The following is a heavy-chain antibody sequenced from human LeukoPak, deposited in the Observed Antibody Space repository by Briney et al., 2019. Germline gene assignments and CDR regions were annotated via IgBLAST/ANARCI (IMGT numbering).Heavy chain of an antibody. Sequence: GGSLRLSSVVSGFTFNRCWMNWVRQAPGKGLEWVAHINPDGRDTYYVDSVKGRFTISRDNAQNSMYLQMNSLRVEDTAVYYCTSWGDTTAEYFQRWGQGILVTVSS. CDR2: INPDGRDT. CDR1: GFTFNRCW. CDR3: TSWGDTTAEYFQR. D-gene: IGHD2-21*02. V-gene: IGHV3-7*01. J-gene: IGHJ1*01.